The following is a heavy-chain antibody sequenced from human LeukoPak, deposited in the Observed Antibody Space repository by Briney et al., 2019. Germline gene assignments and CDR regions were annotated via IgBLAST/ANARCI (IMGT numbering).Heavy chain of an antibody. CDR1: GGSISSYY. D-gene: IGHD2-2*01. CDR2: IYYSGST. V-gene: IGHV4-59*12. CDR3: ARGPHQHWPLGQF. J-gene: IGHJ4*02. Sequence: PSETLSLTCTVSGGSISSYYWSWIRQPPGKGLEWIGYIYYSGSTNYNPSLKSRVTISVDTSKNQFSLKLSSVTVADTAVYYCARGPHQHWPLGQFWGQGSLVTVSS.